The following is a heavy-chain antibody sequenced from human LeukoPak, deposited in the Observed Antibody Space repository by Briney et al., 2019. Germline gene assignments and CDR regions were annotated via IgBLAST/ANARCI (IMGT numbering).Heavy chain of an antibody. V-gene: IGHV3-47*01. CDR3: ARDPKPLLAYCGGDCYSNWFDP. J-gene: IGHJ5*02. Sequence: PGGSLRPSCAASGFAFSSYALHWVRRAPGKGLEWVSAIGTGGDTYYADSVMGRFTISRDNAKKSLYLHMNSLIAEDMAVYHCARDPKPLLAYCGGDCYSNWFDPWGQGTLVTVSS. CDR2: IGTGGDT. D-gene: IGHD2-21*02. CDR1: GFAFSSYA.